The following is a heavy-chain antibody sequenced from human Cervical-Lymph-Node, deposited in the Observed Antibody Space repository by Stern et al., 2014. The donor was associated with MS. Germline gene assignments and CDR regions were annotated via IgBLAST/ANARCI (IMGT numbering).Heavy chain of an antibody. CDR2: IYHSGAS. Sequence: QVQLQESGPGLVKPSGTLSLTCAVSGGSVSSTNWWSWVRQSPGKGLEWIGNIYHSGASNYRPSPRSRVSISLVNSKNHLSLHLTSVTAADTAVYYCARERQQYCNSEGCSYWYFDLWGRGTLVTVSS. CDR1: GGSVSSTNW. V-gene: IGHV4-4*02. J-gene: IGHJ2*01. D-gene: IGHD2/OR15-2a*01. CDR3: ARERQQYCNSEGCSYWYFDL.